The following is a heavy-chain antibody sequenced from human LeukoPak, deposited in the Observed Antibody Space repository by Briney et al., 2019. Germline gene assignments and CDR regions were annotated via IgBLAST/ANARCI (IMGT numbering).Heavy chain of an antibody. CDR1: GFTFSSYA. CDR3: AREFYSNYACDY. D-gene: IGHD4-11*01. V-gene: IGHV3-21*01. Sequence: GGSLRLSCAASGFTFSSYAMSWVRQAPGKGLEWVSSISSSSSYIYYADSVKGRFTISRDNAKNSLYLQMNSLRAEDTAVYYCAREFYSNYACDYWGQGTLVTVSS. CDR2: ISSSSSYI. J-gene: IGHJ4*02.